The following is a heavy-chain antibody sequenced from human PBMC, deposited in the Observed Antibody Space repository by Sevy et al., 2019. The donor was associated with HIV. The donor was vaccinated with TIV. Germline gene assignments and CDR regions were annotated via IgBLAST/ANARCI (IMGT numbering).Heavy chain of an antibody. Sequence: ASVKVSCKASGGTFSSYAISWVRQAPGQGFEWMGGIIPIFGTANYAQKFQGRVTITADKSTSTAYMELSSLRSEDTAVYYCARSPMGYYYYYMDVWGKGTTVTVSS. CDR2: IIPIFGTA. CDR1: GGTFSSYA. V-gene: IGHV1-69*06. J-gene: IGHJ6*03. CDR3: ARSPMGYYYYYMDV.